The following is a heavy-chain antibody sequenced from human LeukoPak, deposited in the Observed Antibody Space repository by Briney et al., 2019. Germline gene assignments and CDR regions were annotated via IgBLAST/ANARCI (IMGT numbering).Heavy chain of an antibody. V-gene: IGHV3-23*01. J-gene: IGHJ4*02. CDR2: ISGSGGST. Sequence: GGSLRLSCAASGFTFSSYAMSWVRQAPGKGLEWVSAISGSGGSTYYADSVKGRFTISRDNSKNTLYLQMHSLRAEDTAVYYCAKDLDDITMVRGVIGHWGQGTLVTVSS. CDR3: AKDLDDITMVRGVIGH. D-gene: IGHD3-10*01. CDR1: GFTFSSYA.